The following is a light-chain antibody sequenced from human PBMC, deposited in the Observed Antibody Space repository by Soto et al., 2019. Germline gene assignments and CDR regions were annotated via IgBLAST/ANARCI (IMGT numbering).Light chain of an antibody. V-gene: IGLV2-8*01. CDR1: SSDVGGYNY. CDR3: GSYAGRNNMGV. J-gene: IGLJ1*01. CDR2: EVT. Sequence: QSVLTQPPSASGYPGQSVTISCTGTSSDVGGYNYVSWYQQHPGKAPKLMIYEVTKRPSGVPDRFSGSKSGDTASLTVSGLQAEDEADYYCGSYAGRNNMGVFGTGTKVTVL.